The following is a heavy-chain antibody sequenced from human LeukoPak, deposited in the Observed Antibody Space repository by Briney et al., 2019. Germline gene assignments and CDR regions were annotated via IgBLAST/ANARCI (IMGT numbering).Heavy chain of an antibody. CDR2: IYYSGST. Sequence: PSETLSLTCTVSGGSISSGDYYWSWIRQPPGKGLEWIGYIYYSGSTYYNPSLKSRVTISVDTSKNQFSLKLSSVTAADTAVYYCARADCSGGSCYSYKNYYYYGMDVWGQGTTVNVSS. J-gene: IGHJ6*02. V-gene: IGHV4-30-4*01. CDR3: ARADCSGGSCYSYKNYYYYGMDV. D-gene: IGHD2-15*01. CDR1: GGSISSGDYY.